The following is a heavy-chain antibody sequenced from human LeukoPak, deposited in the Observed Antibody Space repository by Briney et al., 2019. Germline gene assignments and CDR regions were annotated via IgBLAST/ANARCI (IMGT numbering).Heavy chain of an antibody. CDR2: ISGSGGST. Sequence: PGRSLRLSCAASGFTFDDYAMHWVRQAPGKGLEWVSAISGSGGSTYYADSVKGRFTISRDNSKNTLYLQMNSLRAEDTAVYYCANPIYDWYFDYWGQGTLVTVSS. J-gene: IGHJ4*02. V-gene: IGHV3-23*01. CDR3: ANPIYDWYFDY. D-gene: IGHD3-9*01. CDR1: GFTFDDYA.